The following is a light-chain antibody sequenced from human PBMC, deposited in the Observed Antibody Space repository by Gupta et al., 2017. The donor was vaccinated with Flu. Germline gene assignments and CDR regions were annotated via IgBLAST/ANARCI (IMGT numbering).Light chain of an antibody. J-gene: IGKJ5*01. CDR1: QSVDTY. V-gene: IGKV3-11*01. CDR3: QQRKSWPPFT. Sequence: ATLSLSPGERATLSCRASQSVDTYLAWYQQKPGQVPRLLIYDANNRAAGIPARFSGSGSGTDCTLTISSLEPEDFAVYYCQQRKSWPPFTFGQGTRVELK. CDR2: DAN.